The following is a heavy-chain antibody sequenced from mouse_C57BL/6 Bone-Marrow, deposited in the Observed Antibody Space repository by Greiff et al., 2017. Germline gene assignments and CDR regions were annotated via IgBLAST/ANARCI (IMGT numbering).Heavy chain of an antibody. J-gene: IGHJ2*01. CDR2: ISSGSSTI. Sequence: DVHLVESGGGLVKPGGSLKLSCAASGFTFSDYGMHWVRQAPEKGLEWVAYISSGSSTISYADTVKGRFTISRDNAKNTLFLQMTSLRSEDTAMYYCAKDYGSSFDYWCQGTTLTVS. CDR3: AKDYGSSFDY. V-gene: IGHV5-17*01. CDR1: GFTFSDYG. D-gene: IGHD1-1*01.